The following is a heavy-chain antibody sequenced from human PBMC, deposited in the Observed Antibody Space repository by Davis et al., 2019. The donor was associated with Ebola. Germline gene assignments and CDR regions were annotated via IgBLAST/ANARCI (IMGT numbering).Heavy chain of an antibody. D-gene: IGHD3-3*01. CDR3: AKGSVTIFGVAPDYYGMDV. CDR1: GFTFSSYG. J-gene: IGHJ6*04. CDR2: ISYDGSNK. Sequence: GGSLRLSCAASGFTFSSYGMHWVRQAPGKGLERVAVISYDGSNKYYADSVKGRFTISRDNSKNTLYLQMNSLRAEETAVYYCAKGSVTIFGVAPDYYGMDVWGKGTTVTVSS. V-gene: IGHV3-30*18.